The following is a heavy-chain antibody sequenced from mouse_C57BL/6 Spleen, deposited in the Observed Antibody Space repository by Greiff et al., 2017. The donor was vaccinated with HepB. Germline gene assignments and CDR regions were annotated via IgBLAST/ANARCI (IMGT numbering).Heavy chain of an antibody. CDR3: ARYGNYEAWFAY. Sequence: QVQLQQPGAELVMPGASVKLSCKASGYTFTSYWMHWVKQRPGQGLEWIGEIDPSDSYTNYNQKFKGKSTLTVDKSTITAYMQLSSLTSEDSAVYYCARYGNYEAWFAYWGQGTLVTVSA. V-gene: IGHV1-69*01. J-gene: IGHJ3*01. D-gene: IGHD2-1*01. CDR1: GYTFTSYW. CDR2: IDPSDSYT.